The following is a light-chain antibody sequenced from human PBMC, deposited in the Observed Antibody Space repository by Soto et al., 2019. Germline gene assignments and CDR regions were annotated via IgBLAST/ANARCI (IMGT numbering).Light chain of an antibody. CDR1: QSLIHSDGDTY. Sequence: VVMTQSPLSLPVSLGQPASISCRSSQSLIHSDGDTYLNWFQQRPGQSPRRLIYKVSDRDSGVPDRFSGSGSGTDFTLKISRVEAEDVGVYYCMQGTHCAWTFGQGTEVAI. CDR2: KVS. J-gene: IGKJ1*01. CDR3: MQGTHCAWT. V-gene: IGKV2-30*02.